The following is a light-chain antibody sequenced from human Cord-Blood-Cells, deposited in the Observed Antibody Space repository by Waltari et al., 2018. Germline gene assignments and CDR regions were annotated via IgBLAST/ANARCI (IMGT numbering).Light chain of an antibody. V-gene: IGLV2-14*01. J-gene: IGLJ2*01. CDR2: DVS. CDR3: SSFKV. Sequence: QSALTQPASVSGSPGQSITISCTGTSSDVGGYNYVSCYQQHPGKAPKLMIYDVSKRPSGVSNRFSGSKSGNTASLTISGLQAEDEADYYCSSFKVFGGGTKLTVL. CDR1: SSDVGGYNY.